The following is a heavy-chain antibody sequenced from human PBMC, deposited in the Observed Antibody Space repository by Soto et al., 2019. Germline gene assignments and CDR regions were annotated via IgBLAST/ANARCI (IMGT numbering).Heavy chain of an antibody. V-gene: IGHV3-23*01. Sequence: QLLESGGGLVQPGGSLRLSCAASGFTFSDYAMTWVRQAPGKGLEWVSGIIASGTYSKYADSVNGRFTISRDNAKNTLYLQMKGLRVEDTAVYFCAKDPNGDYIGAFDFWGQGTMVTVSS. CDR2: IIASGTYS. CDR1: GFTFSDYA. D-gene: IGHD4-17*01. J-gene: IGHJ3*01. CDR3: AKDPNGDYIGAFDF.